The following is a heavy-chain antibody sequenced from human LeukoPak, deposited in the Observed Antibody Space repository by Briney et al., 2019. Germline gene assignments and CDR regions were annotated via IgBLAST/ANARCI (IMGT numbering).Heavy chain of an antibody. J-gene: IGHJ4*02. Sequence: HGESLKISCKGSGYSFTSYWIGWVRQMPGKGLEWMGIIYPGDSDTTYSPSFQGQVTISVDKSISTAYLQWSSLKASDTAIYYCARQQLEWALDYWGQGTLVTVSS. CDR1: GYSFTSYW. D-gene: IGHD6-6*01. V-gene: IGHV5-51*01. CDR2: IYPGDSDT. CDR3: ARQQLEWALDY.